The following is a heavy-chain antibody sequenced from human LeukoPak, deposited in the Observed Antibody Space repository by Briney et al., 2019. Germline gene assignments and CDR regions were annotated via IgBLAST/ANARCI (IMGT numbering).Heavy chain of an antibody. CDR2: ISGSGGST. CDR1: GFTFSSYA. V-gene: IGHV3-23*01. Sequence: PGGSLRLSCAASGFTFSSYAMSWVRQAPGKGLEWVSAISGSGGSTYYADSVKGRFTISRDNSKNTLYLQMNSLRAEDTAVYYCAKSRSSSWYTRYYFDYWGQGTLVTVSS. CDR3: AKSRSSSWYTRYYFDY. J-gene: IGHJ4*02. D-gene: IGHD6-13*01.